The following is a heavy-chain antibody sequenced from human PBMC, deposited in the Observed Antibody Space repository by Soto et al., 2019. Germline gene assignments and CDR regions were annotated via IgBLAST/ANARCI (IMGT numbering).Heavy chain of an antibody. CDR2: IYWDDDK. V-gene: IGHV2-5*02. CDR3: AHRRLHYISLLLYDSFDN. CDR1: GFSLSTSGVG. Sequence: SGPTLVNPTQTLTLTYTFSGFSLSTSGVGVGWIRQPPGSALEWLALIYWDDDKRHSPSLKSRLTITKDTSKKQVVLTMTNMDVVDTATYYCAHRRLHYISLLLYDSFDNWGQGTLVTVSS. D-gene: IGHD2-15*01. J-gene: IGHJ4*02.